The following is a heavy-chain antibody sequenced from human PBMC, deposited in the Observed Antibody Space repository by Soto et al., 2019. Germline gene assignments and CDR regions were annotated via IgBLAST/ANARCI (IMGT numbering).Heavy chain of an antibody. CDR1: SGSISSYY. D-gene: IGHD2-15*01. CDR3: ARGGGWTPIDY. Sequence: QVQLQESGPGLVKPSETLSLTCTVSSGSISSYYWSWIRQPPGKGLEWIAYIYYSGSTNYIPSLKSRVTISVDTSKNQFSLKLSAVTAADTAVYYWARGGGWTPIDYWGPGTLVTVSS. CDR2: IYYSGST. J-gene: IGHJ4*02. V-gene: IGHV4-59*01.